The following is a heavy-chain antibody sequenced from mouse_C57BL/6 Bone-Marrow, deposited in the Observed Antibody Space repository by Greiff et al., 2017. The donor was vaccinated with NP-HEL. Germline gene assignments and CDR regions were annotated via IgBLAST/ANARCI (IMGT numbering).Heavy chain of an antibody. CDR3: ARPSYAYYFDY. V-gene: IGHV5-6*01. Sequence: EVKLMESGGDLVKPGGSLKLSCAASGFTFSSYGMSWVRQTPDKRLEWVATISSGGSYTYYPDSVKGRFTISRDNAKNTLYLQMSSLKSEDTAMYCCARPSYAYYFDYWGQGTTLTVSS. CDR1: GFTFSSYG. J-gene: IGHJ2*01. CDR2: ISSGGSYT. D-gene: IGHD6-1*01.